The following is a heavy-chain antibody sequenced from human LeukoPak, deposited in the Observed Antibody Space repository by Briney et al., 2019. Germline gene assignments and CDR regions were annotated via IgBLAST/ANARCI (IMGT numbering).Heavy chain of an antibody. Sequence: GGSLRLSCAASGFTFDDYGMSWVRQAPGKGLEWVSGINWNGGSTGYADSVKGRFTISRDNAKNSLYLQMNSLRAEDTAVYYCATDSITVFGVVIDYFDYWGQGTLVTVSS. J-gene: IGHJ4*02. CDR1: GFTFDDYG. CDR2: INWNGGST. D-gene: IGHD3-3*01. CDR3: ATDSITVFGVVIDYFDY. V-gene: IGHV3-20*04.